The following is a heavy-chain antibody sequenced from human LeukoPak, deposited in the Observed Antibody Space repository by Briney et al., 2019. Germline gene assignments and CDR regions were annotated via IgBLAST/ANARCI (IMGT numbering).Heavy chain of an antibody. CDR3: ARFKYFGLYYYYGMDV. J-gene: IGHJ6*02. D-gene: IGHD3-9*01. CDR1: GRSISSYY. Sequence: ASETLSLTCTVSGRSISSYYWSWIRQPPGKGLEWIGYIYYSGSTNYNPSLKSRVTISVDTSKNQFSLKLSSVTAADTAVYYCARFKYFGLYYYYGMDVWGQGTTVTVSS. V-gene: IGHV4-59*01. CDR2: IYYSGST.